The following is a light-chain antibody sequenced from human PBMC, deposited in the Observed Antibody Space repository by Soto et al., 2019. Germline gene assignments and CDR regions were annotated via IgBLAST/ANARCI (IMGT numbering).Light chain of an antibody. CDR1: NIGSKT. J-gene: IGLJ1*01. CDR2: DDS. V-gene: IGLV3-21*02. Sequence: SSELAQPPSMSVAPGQTARITCGGNNIGSKTVHWYQQKAGQAPVLVVYDDSDRPSGIPERFSGSNSGNTATLTISRVEAGDEADYYCQVWDVSTVNYVFGTGTKVTVL. CDR3: QVWDVSTVNYV.